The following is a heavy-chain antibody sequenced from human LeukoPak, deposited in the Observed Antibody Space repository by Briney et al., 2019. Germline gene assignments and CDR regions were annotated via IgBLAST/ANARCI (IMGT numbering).Heavy chain of an antibody. Sequence: SETLSLTCSVSAGSISSHYWSWIRQPPGKGLEWIGYIYYSGTTNYNPSLKSRVTISVDTSKNQFSPKLSSVTAADTAVYYCARGVYIAAAQYGYWGQGTLVTVSS. CDR1: AGSISSHY. CDR3: ARGVYIAAAQYGY. J-gene: IGHJ4*02. D-gene: IGHD6-13*01. CDR2: IYYSGTT. V-gene: IGHV4-59*11.